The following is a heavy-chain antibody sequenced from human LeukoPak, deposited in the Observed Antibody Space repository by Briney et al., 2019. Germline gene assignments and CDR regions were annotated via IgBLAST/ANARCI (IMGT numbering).Heavy chain of an antibody. Sequence: SETLSLTCTVSGGSISSYYWSWIRQPAGKGLEWIGRIYTSGSTNYNPSLKSRVTMSVDTSKNQLSLKLSSVTAADTAVYYWARESPVGWDFDYWGQGTLVTVSS. CDR1: GGSISSYY. J-gene: IGHJ4*02. V-gene: IGHV4-4*07. CDR3: ARESPVGWDFDY. CDR2: IYTSGST. D-gene: IGHD1-26*01.